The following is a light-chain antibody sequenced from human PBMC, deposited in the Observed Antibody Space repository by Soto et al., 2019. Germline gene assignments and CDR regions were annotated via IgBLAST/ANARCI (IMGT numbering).Light chain of an antibody. Sequence: VVMTQSPATLSVSPGERAVLSCRASQSLGSNLAWYHHKPGQAPRLLLYEAYIRATGIQARFSGDGSGTEFTLTIRSLQPDDFATYYCKQYNSYSWTFGQGTKVDIK. V-gene: IGKV3-15*01. CDR2: EAY. J-gene: IGKJ1*01. CDR3: KQYNSYSWT. CDR1: QSLGSN.